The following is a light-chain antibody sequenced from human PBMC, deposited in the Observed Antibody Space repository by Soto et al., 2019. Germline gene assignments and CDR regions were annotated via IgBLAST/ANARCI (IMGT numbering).Light chain of an antibody. J-gene: IGKJ3*01. V-gene: IGKV1-27*01. CDR3: QQRSNWFT. Sequence: DIQMTQSPSSLSASVGDRVTITCRASQVNSNHLVWYQQKPGKVPKLLIYDASTLQSGVPSRFSGSGSGTDFTLTISSLQPEDFAIYYCQQRSNWFTFGPGTKVDIK. CDR2: DAS. CDR1: QVNSNH.